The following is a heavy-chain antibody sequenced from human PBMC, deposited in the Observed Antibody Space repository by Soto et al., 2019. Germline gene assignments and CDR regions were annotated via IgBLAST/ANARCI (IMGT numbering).Heavy chain of an antibody. J-gene: IGHJ4*02. CDR2: IKSKTDGGTT. V-gene: IGHV3-15*01. Sequence: GGSLRLSCAASGFTFSNAWMSWVRQAPGKGLEWVGRIKSKTDGGTTDYAAPVKGRFTISRDDSKNTLYLQMNSLKTEDTAVYYCTTDPPGYSGYDKEYFDYWGQGTLVTVSS. D-gene: IGHD5-12*01. CDR3: TTDPPGYSGYDKEYFDY. CDR1: GFTFSNAW.